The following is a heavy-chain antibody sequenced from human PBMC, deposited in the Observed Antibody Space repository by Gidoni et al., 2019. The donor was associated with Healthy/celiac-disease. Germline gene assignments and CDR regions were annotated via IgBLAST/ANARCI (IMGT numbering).Heavy chain of an antibody. CDR2: IYSGGST. J-gene: IGHJ3*02. CDR1: GFTVSSHY. D-gene: IGHD2-15*01. V-gene: IGHV3-66*02. Sequence: EVQLVESGGGLVQPGGSLRRSCAASGFTVSSHYRSWVCQAPGQGLEWVSVIYSGGSTYYADSVKGRFTISRDNSKNTLYLQMNSLRAEDTAVYYCAREDCSGGSCYVAGFDIWGQGTMVTVSS. CDR3: AREDCSGGSCYVAGFDI.